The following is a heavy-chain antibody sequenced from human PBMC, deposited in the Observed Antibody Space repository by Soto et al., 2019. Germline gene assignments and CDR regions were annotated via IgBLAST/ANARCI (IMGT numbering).Heavy chain of an antibody. J-gene: IGHJ4*02. CDR1: GFTFTSYA. Sequence: PGGSLRLSCAASGFTFTSYAMSWVRQAPGKGLEWVSTITISGGATYHADSVKGRFTISRDNSKSTVFLQMDNLRGDDTAVYYCAKDQCSGGKCYRSPIAALDYWGQGTLVTVSS. CDR2: ITISGGAT. V-gene: IGHV3-23*01. CDR3: AKDQCSGGKCYRSPIAALDY. D-gene: IGHD2-15*01.